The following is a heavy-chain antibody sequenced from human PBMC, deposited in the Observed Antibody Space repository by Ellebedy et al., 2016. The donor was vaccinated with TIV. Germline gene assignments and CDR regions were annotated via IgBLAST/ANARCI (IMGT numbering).Heavy chain of an antibody. CDR3: ARDLYMDV. CDR2: INPSGGSK. V-gene: IGHV1-46*01. Sequence: ASVKVSCKASGYTFTSYHMHWVRQAPGQGLEWMGIINPSGGSKTYAQKFQGRVTMTRDTSTSTVNMEVSSLRSADTAVYYCARDLYMDVWGKGTTVTVSS. J-gene: IGHJ6*03. CDR1: GYTFTSYH.